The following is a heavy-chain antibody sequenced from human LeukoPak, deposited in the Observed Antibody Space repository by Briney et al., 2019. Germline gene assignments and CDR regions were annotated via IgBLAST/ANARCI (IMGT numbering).Heavy chain of an antibody. V-gene: IGHV3-7*01. CDR2: IKQDGSEK. D-gene: IGHD6-19*01. J-gene: IGHJ4*02. CDR1: GFTFSDYY. CDR3: ARDPSLLHSGWYDY. Sequence: PGGSLRLSCAASGFTFSDYYMSWIRQAPGKGLDWVATIKQDGSEKYYVDSVKGRFTISRDNVKNSVYLQMNSLRVEDTAVFYCARDPSLLHSGWYDYWGQGTLVTVSS.